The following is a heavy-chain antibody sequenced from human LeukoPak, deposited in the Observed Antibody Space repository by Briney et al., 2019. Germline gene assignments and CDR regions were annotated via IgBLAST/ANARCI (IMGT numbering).Heavy chain of an antibody. J-gene: IGHJ4*02. CDR3: ATPLITMVRGVIDLAR. D-gene: IGHD3-10*01. CDR2: FDPEDGET. CDR1: GYTLTELS. V-gene: IGHV1-24*01. Sequence: GASVKVSCKVSGYTLTELSMHWVRQAPGKGLEWMGGFDPEDGETIYAQKFQGRVTMTEDTSTDTAYMELSSLRSEDTAVYYCATPLITMVRGVIDLARWGQGTLVTVSS.